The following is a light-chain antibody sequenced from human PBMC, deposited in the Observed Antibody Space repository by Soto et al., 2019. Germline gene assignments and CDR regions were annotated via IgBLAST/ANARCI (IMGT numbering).Light chain of an antibody. CDR2: AAS. CDR3: QQSYGTPLT. Sequence: DMEMTQSPSSLSASVGDRVTITCRASQSISNYLNWYQHKPGKVPKLLIYAASSLQSGVPTRFSDSRSGKDFTITINSLQPEDFDTYYYQQSYGTPLTFGGGTKIEIK. J-gene: IGKJ4*01. V-gene: IGKV1-39*01. CDR1: QSISNY.